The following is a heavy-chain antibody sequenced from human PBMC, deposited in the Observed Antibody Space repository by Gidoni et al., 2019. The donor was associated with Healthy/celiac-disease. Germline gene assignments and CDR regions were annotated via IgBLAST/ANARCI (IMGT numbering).Heavy chain of an antibody. D-gene: IGHD6-19*01. Sequence: EVQLLESGGGLVQPGGSLRLSCAASGFTFSSYAMSWVRQAPGKGLEWVSAISGSGGSTYYADSVKGRFTISRDNSKNTLYLQMNSLRAEDTAVYYCAKDALRMERAVASYFDYWGQGTLVTVSS. CDR2: ISGSGGST. CDR1: GFTFSSYA. V-gene: IGHV3-23*01. CDR3: AKDALRMERAVASYFDY. J-gene: IGHJ4*02.